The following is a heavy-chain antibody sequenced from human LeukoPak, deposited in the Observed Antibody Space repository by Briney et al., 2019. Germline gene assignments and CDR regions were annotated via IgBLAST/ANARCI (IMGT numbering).Heavy chain of an antibody. V-gene: IGHV3-23*01. CDR3: AKTFGWPFYFDH. J-gene: IGHJ4*02. CDR1: GFPFSSYG. Sequence: GGSLRLSCAASGFPFSSYGMSWVRQAPGKGLECVSGITGGGGKKYYADSVGGRFTISRDNSKNTLYLQVNSLRAEDTAVYYCAKTFGWPFYFDHWGQGTLVTVSS. D-gene: IGHD2/OR15-2a*01. CDR2: ITGGGGKK.